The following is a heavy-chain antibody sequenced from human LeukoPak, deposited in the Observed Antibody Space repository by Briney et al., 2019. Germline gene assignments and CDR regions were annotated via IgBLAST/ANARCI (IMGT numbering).Heavy chain of an antibody. D-gene: IGHD6-6*01. J-gene: IGHJ3*02. V-gene: IGHV5-51*01. CDR1: GYSFTSYW. CDR2: IYPGDSDA. CDR3: ARHGGAARRYDAFDI. Sequence: GESLKISCKGSGYSFTSYWIGWVRQMPGKGLEWMGIIYPGDSDARYSPSFQGQVTISVDKSISTAYLQWSSLKASDTAMYYCARHGGAARRYDAFDIWGQGTMVTVSS.